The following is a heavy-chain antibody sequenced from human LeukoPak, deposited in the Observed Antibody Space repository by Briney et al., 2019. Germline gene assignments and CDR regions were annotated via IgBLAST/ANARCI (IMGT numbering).Heavy chain of an antibody. V-gene: IGHV3-11*06. Sequence: GGSLRLSCAASGFTFSDYYMSWIRQAPGKGLEWVSYISSSSSYRNYADSVKGRFTISRDNAKNSLYLQMNSLRAEDTAVYYCARCEYGDYGDYWGQGTLVTVSS. J-gene: IGHJ4*02. CDR1: GFTFSDYY. CDR2: ISSSSSYR. D-gene: IGHD4-17*01. CDR3: ARCEYGDYGDY.